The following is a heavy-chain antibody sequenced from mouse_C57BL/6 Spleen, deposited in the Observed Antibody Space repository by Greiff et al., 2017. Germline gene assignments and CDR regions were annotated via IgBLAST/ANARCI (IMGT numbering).Heavy chain of an antibody. D-gene: IGHD3-2*02. CDR1: GFSLSTFGMG. CDR3: ARIETAQATYYFDY. V-gene: IGHV8-8*01. CDR2: IWWDDDK. J-gene: IGHJ2*01. Sequence: QVTLKVSGPGILQPSQTLSLTCSFSGFSLSTFGMGVGWIRQPSGKGLEWLAHIWWDDDKYYNPALKSRPTISKVTSKNQVFLKIANVDTADTATYYCARIETAQATYYFDYWGQGTTLTVSS.